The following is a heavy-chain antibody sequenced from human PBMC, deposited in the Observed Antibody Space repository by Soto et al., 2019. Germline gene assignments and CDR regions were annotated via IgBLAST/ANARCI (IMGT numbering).Heavy chain of an antibody. CDR1: GGSISSGGYS. CDR2: IYHSGST. J-gene: IGHJ3*02. V-gene: IGHV4-30-2*01. CDR3: ARNSGYDYDAFDI. D-gene: IGHD5-12*01. Sequence: QLQLQESGSGLVKPSQTLSLTCAVSGGSISSGGYSWSWIRQPPGKGLEWIGYIYHSGSTYYNPSLKSRVTISVDRSKNQFSPKLSSVTAADTAVYYCARNSGYDYDAFDIWGQGTMVTVSS.